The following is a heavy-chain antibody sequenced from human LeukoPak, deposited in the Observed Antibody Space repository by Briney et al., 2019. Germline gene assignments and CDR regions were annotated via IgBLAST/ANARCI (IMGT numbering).Heavy chain of an antibody. CDR1: GFTFSSYE. CDR3: AGHYYDSSGYKHAFDI. CDR2: ISSSGSTI. Sequence: GGSLRLSCAASGFTFSSYEMNWVRQAPGKGLEWVSYISSSGSTIYYADPVKGRFTISRDNAKNSLYLQMNSLRAEDTAVYYCAGHYYDSSGYKHAFDIWGQGTMVTVSS. D-gene: IGHD3-22*01. J-gene: IGHJ3*02. V-gene: IGHV3-48*03.